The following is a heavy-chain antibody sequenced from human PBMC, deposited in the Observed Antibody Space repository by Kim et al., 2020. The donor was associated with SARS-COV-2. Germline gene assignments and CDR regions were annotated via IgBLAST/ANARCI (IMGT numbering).Heavy chain of an antibody. CDR1: GFTFSDYA. CDR3: ASHYCGSTSCYFVY. J-gene: IGHJ4*02. Sequence: GGSLRLSCAASGFTFSDYAMSWVRQAPGKGLEWVSGISKSAGTKSYADSVKGRFTISRDNSKNTLFLQMNSLRAEDTAIYYCASHYCGSTSCYFVYCGQG. V-gene: IGHV3-23*01. CDR2: ISKSAGTK. D-gene: IGHD2-2*01.